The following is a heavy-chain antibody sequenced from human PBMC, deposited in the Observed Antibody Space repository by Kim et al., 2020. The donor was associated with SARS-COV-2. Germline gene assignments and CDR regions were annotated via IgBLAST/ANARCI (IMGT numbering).Heavy chain of an antibody. J-gene: IGHJ4*02. CDR3: AKDGYLWFGELSYFDY. CDR1: GFTFSSYA. V-gene: IGHV3-23*01. Sequence: GGSLRLSCAASGFTFSSYAMSWVRQAPGKGLEWVSAISGSGGSTYYADSVKGRFTISRDNSKNTLYLQMNSLRAEDTAVYYCAKDGYLWFGELSYFDYWGQGTLVTVSS. CDR2: ISGSGGST. D-gene: IGHD3-10*01.